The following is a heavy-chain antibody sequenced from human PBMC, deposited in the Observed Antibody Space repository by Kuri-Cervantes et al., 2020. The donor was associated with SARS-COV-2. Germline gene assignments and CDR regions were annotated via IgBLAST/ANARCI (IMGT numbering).Heavy chain of an antibody. D-gene: IGHD3-16*01. CDR1: GFTFSGAA. CDR3: ASNGWGFRNPGGVSGFDY. CDR2: IRSKANEYAT. J-gene: IGHJ4*02. Sequence: GESLKISCAASGFTFSGAAMHWVRQASGKGLEWVGRIRSKANEYATVYTASAKGRFTPSRDDSKNMAYLQMNSLRAEDTAVYYCASNGWGFRNPGGVSGFDYWGQGTLVTVSS. V-gene: IGHV3-73*01.